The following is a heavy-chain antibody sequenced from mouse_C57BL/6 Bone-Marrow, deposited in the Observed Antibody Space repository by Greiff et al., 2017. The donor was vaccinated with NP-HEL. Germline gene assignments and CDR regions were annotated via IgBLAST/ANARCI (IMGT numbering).Heavy chain of an antibody. D-gene: IGHD1-1*01. V-gene: IGHV1-50*01. J-gene: IGHJ4*01. CDR3: ARDYGSSYELDY. Sequence: QVQLQQPGAELVKPGASVKLSCKASGYTFTSSWMQWVKQRPGQGLEWIGEIDPSDSYTNYNQKFKGKATLTVDPSSSTAYMQLSSLTSEDSAVYYCARDYGSSYELDYWGQGTSVTVSS. CDR1: GYTFTSSW. CDR2: IDPSDSYT.